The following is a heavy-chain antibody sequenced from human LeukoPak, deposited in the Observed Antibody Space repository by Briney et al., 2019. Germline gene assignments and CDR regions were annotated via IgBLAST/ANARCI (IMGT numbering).Heavy chain of an antibody. Sequence: SETLSLTCTVSGGSISSSSYYWGWIRQPPGKGLEWIGSIYYSGSTYYNPSLKSRVTISVDTSKNQSSLKLSSVTAADTAVYYCATDYGSGSYHFQHWGQGTLVTVSS. CDR2: IYYSGST. D-gene: IGHD3-10*01. J-gene: IGHJ1*01. CDR3: ATDYGSGSYHFQH. V-gene: IGHV4-39*01. CDR1: GGSISSSSYY.